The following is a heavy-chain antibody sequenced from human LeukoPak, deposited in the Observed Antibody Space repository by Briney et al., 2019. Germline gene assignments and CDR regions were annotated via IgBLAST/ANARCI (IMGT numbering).Heavy chain of an antibody. J-gene: IGHJ5*02. D-gene: IGHD6-13*01. CDR3: ARCGYSSSWTHLDP. Sequence: SETLSLTCTVSGVSVSGGDYFWTWIRQSPGKGLEWIGYIYHSGNTYYNPSLKSRVIISLDKSRDQFSLRLSSVTAADTAVYYCARCGYSSSWTHLDPWGQGTLVTVSS. CDR2: IYHSGNT. CDR1: GVSVSGGDYF. V-gene: IGHV4-30-4*01.